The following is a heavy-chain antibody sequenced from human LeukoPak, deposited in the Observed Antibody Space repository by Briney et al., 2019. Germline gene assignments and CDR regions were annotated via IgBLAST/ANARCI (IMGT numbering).Heavy chain of an antibody. CDR1: GGSISDFY. CDR2: IYSTGDR. D-gene: IGHD2-15*01. V-gene: IGHV4-59*08. J-gene: IGHJ4*02. Sequence: SETLSLTCTVSGGSISDFYWSWIRQPPGNGLEWIAYIYSTGDRNYNPSLKRRVTISVDTSRNQFSLQMNSLTAADTAVYYCARGVVAATRYFDYWGQGTLVTVSS. CDR3: ARGVVAATRYFDY.